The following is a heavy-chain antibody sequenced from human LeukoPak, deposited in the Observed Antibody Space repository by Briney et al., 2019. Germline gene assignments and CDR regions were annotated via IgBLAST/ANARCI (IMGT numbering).Heavy chain of an antibody. V-gene: IGHV5-51*01. Sequence: PGESLKISCKGSGYSFTSYWIGWVRQMPGKGPEWMGIINPGYSDIRYSPSFQGQVTISADKSISTAYLQWSSLKASDTAIYYCARHDKGYSCYVTLDYWGQGTLVTVSS. J-gene: IGHJ4*02. CDR3: ARHDKGYSCYVTLDY. D-gene: IGHD5-12*01. CDR2: INPGYSDI. CDR1: GYSFTSYW.